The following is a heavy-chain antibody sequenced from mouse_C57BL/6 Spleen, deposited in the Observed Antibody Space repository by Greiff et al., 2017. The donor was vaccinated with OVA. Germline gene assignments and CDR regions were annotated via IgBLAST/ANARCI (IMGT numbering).Heavy chain of an antibody. D-gene: IGHD2-3*01. CDR1: GFSLTSYG. CDR2: IWSDGST. V-gene: IGHV2-6-1*01. CDR3: ARHEKGYYYFDY. Sequence: LMLVESGPGLVAPSQSLSITCTVSGFSLTSYGVHWVRQPPGKGLEWLVVIWSDGSTTYNSALKSRLSISKDNSKSQVFLKMNSLQTDDTAMYYCARHEKGYYYFDYWGQGTTLTVSS. J-gene: IGHJ2*01.